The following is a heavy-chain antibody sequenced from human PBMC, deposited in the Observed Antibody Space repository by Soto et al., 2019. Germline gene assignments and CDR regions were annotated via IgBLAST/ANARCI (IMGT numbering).Heavy chain of an antibody. CDR2: IWYDGSNK. CDR1: GFTFSSYG. Sequence: QVQLVESGGGVVQPGRSLRLSCAASGFTFSSYGMHWVRQAPGKGLEWVAVIWYDGSNKYYADSVKGRFTISRDNSKNALYLQMNSPRGGDTAVYYCARDSTDYDPCPSPPGYWGQGTLVTVSS. J-gene: IGHJ4*02. D-gene: IGHD4-17*01. CDR3: ARDSTDYDPCPSPPGY. V-gene: IGHV3-33*01.